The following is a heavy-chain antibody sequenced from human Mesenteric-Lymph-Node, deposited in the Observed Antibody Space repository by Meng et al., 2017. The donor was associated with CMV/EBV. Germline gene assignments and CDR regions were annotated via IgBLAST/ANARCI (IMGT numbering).Heavy chain of an antibody. Sequence: TCTVSDGSISSGAYYWSWIRQHPGKDLEWIGYIYYSGSTYYNPSLKSRVTISVDTSKNQFSLKLSSVTAADTAVYYCARDHGDYFDYWGQGTLVTVSS. V-gene: IGHV4-31*03. J-gene: IGHJ4*02. CDR3: ARDHGDYFDY. D-gene: IGHD4-17*01. CDR2: IYYSGST. CDR1: DGSISSGAYY.